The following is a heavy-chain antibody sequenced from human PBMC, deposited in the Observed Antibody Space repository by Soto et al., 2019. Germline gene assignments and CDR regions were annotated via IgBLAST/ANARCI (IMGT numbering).Heavy chain of an antibody. CDR2: IYPGDSDT. J-gene: IGHJ4*02. Sequence: LGESLKISCKGSGYSFTSYWIGWVRQMPGKGLEWMGIIYPGDSDTRYSPSFQGQVTISADKSISTAYLQWSSLKASDTAMYYCARPAAAGTLAPQGILYWGQGTLVTVSS. D-gene: IGHD6-13*01. V-gene: IGHV5-51*01. CDR3: ARPAAAGTLAPQGILY. CDR1: GYSFTSYW.